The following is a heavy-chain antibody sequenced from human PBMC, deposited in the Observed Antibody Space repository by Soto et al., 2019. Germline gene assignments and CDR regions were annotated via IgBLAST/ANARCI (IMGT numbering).Heavy chain of an antibody. J-gene: IGHJ4*02. D-gene: IGHD2-21*02. Sequence: PGGSLRLSCAASGFTFSSYGMHWVRQAPGKGLEWVAVISYDGSNKYYADSVKGRFTISRDNSKNTLYLQMNSLRAEDTAVYYCAKDNQNGGNSAGSDYWGQGTLVTVYS. CDR1: GFTFSSYG. CDR3: AKDNQNGGNSAGSDY. CDR2: ISYDGSNK. V-gene: IGHV3-30*18.